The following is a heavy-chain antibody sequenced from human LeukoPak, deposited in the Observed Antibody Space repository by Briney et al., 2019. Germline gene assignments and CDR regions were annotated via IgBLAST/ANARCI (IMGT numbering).Heavy chain of an antibody. D-gene: IGHD6-19*01. CDR1: GYTFTSYG. CDR2: ISAYNGNT. CDR3: AVLIAVANCDYMDV. Sequence: ASVKVSCKASGYTFTSYGISWVRQAPGQGLEWMGWISAYNGNTNYAQKLQGRVTMTTDTSTSTAYMELRSLRSDDTAVYYCAVLIAVANCDYMDVWGKGTTVTVSS. V-gene: IGHV1-18*01. J-gene: IGHJ6*03.